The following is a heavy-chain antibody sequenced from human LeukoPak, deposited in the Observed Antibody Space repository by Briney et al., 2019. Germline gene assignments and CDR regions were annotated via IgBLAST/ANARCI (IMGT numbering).Heavy chain of an antibody. CDR1: GGSFSGYY. CDR3: ACTWTNAFDI. Sequence: SETLSLTCAVYGGSFSGYYWSWIRQPPGKGLEWIGEINHSGSTYYNPSLKSRVTISVDTSKNQFSLKLSSVTAADTAVYYCACTWTNAFDIWGQGTMVTVSS. J-gene: IGHJ3*02. V-gene: IGHV4-34*01. D-gene: IGHD3/OR15-3a*01. CDR2: INHSGST.